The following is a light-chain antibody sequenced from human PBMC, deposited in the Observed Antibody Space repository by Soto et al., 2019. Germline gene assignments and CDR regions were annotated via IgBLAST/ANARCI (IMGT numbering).Light chain of an antibody. V-gene: IGKV3-15*01. CDR3: QRYNNWPLT. J-gene: IGKJ4*01. CDR2: GAS. Sequence: EIVMTQSPATLSVSPGERATLSCRASQSVSSNLAWFQQKPGQAPRLLIYGASTRDTGIPARFSGSGSGTEFTLTISSLQSEDFAVYYRQRYNNWPLTFXGGTKV. CDR1: QSVSSN.